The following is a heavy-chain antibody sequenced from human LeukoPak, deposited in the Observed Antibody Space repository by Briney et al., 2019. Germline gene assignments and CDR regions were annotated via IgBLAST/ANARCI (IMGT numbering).Heavy chain of an antibody. CDR2: INHSGST. CDR1: GGSFSGYY. CDR3: ASGRVDAFDI. J-gene: IGHJ3*02. Sequence: PSETLSLTCAVYGGSFSGYYWSWIRQPPGKWLEWIGEINHSGSTNYNPSLKSRVTISVDTSKNQFSLKLSSVTAADTAVYYCASGRVDAFDIWGQGTMVTVSS. D-gene: IGHD3-10*01. V-gene: IGHV4-34*01.